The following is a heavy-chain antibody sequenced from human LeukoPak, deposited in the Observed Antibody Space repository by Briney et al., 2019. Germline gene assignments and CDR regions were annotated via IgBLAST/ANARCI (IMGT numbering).Heavy chain of an antibody. V-gene: IGHV4-34*01. J-gene: IGHJ3*01. CDR3: ARHREKGAFDV. Sequence: KPSETLSLTCAVYGGSFSGYYWSWIRQPPGKGLEWIGEINHSGSTNYNPSLKSRVTISVDTSKNQFSLKLSSVTAADTAVYYCARHREKGAFDVWGQGTMVTVSS. CDR1: GGSFSGYY. D-gene: IGHD5-24*01. CDR2: INHSGST.